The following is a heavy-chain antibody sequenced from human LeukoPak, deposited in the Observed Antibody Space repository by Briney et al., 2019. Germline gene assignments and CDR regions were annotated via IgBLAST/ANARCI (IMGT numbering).Heavy chain of an antibody. CDR3: ARRIGDSSSSKATYWYFDL. J-gene: IGHJ2*01. CDR2: IYTSGST. D-gene: IGHD6-6*01. CDR1: GGSISSYY. V-gene: IGHV4-4*09. Sequence: SETLSLTCTVSGGSISSYYWSWIRQPPGKGLEWIGYIYTSGSTNYNPSLKSRVTISVDTSKNQFSLKLSSVTAADTAVYYCARRIGDSSSSKATYWYFDLWGRGTLVTVPS.